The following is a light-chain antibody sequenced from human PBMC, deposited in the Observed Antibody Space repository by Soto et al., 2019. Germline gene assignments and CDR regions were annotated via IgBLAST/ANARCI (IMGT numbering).Light chain of an antibody. J-gene: IGKJ1*01. CDR1: QSLSRW. CDR2: DAS. V-gene: IGKV1-5*01. CDR3: QQYNSYSRT. Sequence: TQSPGTLSLSPGERATLSCRASQSLSRWLAWYQQKPGKAPKLLIYDASTLGSGVPSRFSGSGSGTEFTLTISSLQPDDFATYYCQQYNSYSRTFGQGTKVEIK.